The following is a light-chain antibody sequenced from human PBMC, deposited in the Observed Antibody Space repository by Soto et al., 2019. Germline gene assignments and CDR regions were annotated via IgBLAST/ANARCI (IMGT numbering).Light chain of an antibody. V-gene: IGKV3-20*01. CDR1: QSVSSSY. CDR2: GAS. Sequence: EIVLTQSPGTLSLSPGERATLSCRASQSVSSSYLAWYQQKPGQAPRLVIYGASSRASGIPDRFSGSGSGTDFTLTISRLEPEDFAVYYCQQCDSSLYTFGQGTKLEIK. CDR3: QQCDSSLYT. J-gene: IGKJ2*01.